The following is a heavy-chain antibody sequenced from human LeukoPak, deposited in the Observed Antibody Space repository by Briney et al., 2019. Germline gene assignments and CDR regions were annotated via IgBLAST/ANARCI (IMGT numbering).Heavy chain of an antibody. CDR3: ARGTDSSGYFYFDY. CDR2: IYYSGST. D-gene: IGHD3-22*01. V-gene: IGHV4-39*07. CDR1: GGSISSSSYY. J-gene: IGHJ4*02. Sequence: SETLSLTCTVSGGSISSSSYYWGWLRQPPGKGLEWIGSIYYSGSTYYNPSLKSRVTISVDTSKNQFSLKLSSVTAAATAVYYCARGTDSSGYFYFDYWGQGTLVTVSS.